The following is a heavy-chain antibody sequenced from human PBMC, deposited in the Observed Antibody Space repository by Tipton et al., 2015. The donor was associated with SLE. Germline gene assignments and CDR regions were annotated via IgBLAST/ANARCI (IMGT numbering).Heavy chain of an antibody. D-gene: IGHD1-7*01. Sequence: SLRLSCVASGFTFSSYEMHWVRQAPGKGLEWVSYISGSGSTIYYADSVKGRFTISRDNAKSSLYLEMNSLRVEDTAMYYCASILWGGGMQLLAYWGQGTLVTVSS. V-gene: IGHV3-48*03. J-gene: IGHJ4*02. CDR3: ASILWGGGMQLLAY. CDR1: GFTFSSYE. CDR2: ISGSGSTI.